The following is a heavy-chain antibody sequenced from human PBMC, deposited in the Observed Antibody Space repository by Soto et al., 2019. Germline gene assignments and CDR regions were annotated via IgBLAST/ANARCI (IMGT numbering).Heavy chain of an antibody. Sequence: QVQLQESGPGLVKPSETLSLTCTVSGGSISSYYWSWIRQSPGKGLEWIGYIYYSGSTKYNPSLKIRVTISVDTSKNQSSLKLSSVTAADTAVYYCARGRGDTAMAWYYWGQGTLVTVSS. CDR3: ARGRGDTAMAWYY. V-gene: IGHV4-59*01. J-gene: IGHJ4*02. D-gene: IGHD5-18*01. CDR2: IYYSGST. CDR1: GGSISSYY.